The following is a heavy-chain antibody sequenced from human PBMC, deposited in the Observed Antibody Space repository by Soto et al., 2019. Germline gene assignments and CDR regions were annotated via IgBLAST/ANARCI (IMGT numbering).Heavy chain of an antibody. CDR3: AKEEGYCSGGSCYPGPYYYYYYYMDV. CDR1: GFTFSSYA. J-gene: IGHJ6*03. CDR2: ISGSGGST. Sequence: GGSLRLSCAASGFTFSSYAMSWVRQAPGKGLEWVSAISGSGGSTYYADSVKGRFTISRDNSKNTLYLQMNSLRAEDTAVYYCAKEEGYCSGGSCYPGPYYYYYYYMDVWGKGTTVTVSS. D-gene: IGHD2-15*01. V-gene: IGHV3-23*01.